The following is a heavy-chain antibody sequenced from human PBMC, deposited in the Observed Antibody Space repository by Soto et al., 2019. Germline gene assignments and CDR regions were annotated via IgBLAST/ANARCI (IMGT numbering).Heavy chain of an antibody. V-gene: IGHV3-15*07. CDR2: IRTKTYGDAV. D-gene: IGHD2-8*02. Sequence: EVQLVESGGDLVKPGGSLRLSCTASGFTFGNAFMNWVRQAPGNGLEWIGRIRTKTYGDAVDYAAPVKGRFTISRDDSKDTMYLQMNSLKTEDTAVYYCTSCRGYCTGLVAYDIWGQGTMVTVSS. CDR1: GFTFGNAF. J-gene: IGHJ3*02. CDR3: TSCRGYCTGLVAYDI.